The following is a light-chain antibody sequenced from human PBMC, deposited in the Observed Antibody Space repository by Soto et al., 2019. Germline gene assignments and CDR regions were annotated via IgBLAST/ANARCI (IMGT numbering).Light chain of an antibody. CDR3: QQYISTRT. J-gene: IGKJ1*01. V-gene: IGKV1-5*03. CDR2: GAS. Sequence: DVQMTQSPSTLSASVGDRVTVTCRASQNIRGWLAWYQQKPGQAPKLLIYGASTLERGVPSRFSGSGYGTEFTLTINSLQPDDSGTYYCQQYISTRTFGHGTKVEVK. CDR1: QNIRGW.